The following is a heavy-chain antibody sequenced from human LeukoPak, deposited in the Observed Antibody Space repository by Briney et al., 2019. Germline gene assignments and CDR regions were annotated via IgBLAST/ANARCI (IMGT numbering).Heavy chain of an antibody. CDR1: GFTFSSYW. CDR2: MNTDGSTT. D-gene: IGHD3-10*01. J-gene: IGHJ4*02. V-gene: IGHV3-74*01. Sequence: GESLKISCAASGFTFSSYWMIWVRQAPGKGLVYVSHMNTDGSTTNYVDSVKGRFTISRDNAKNTLYLQMDSLRAEDMAVYYCGRDNTGSVDYWGQGTLVTVSS. CDR3: GRDNTGSVDY.